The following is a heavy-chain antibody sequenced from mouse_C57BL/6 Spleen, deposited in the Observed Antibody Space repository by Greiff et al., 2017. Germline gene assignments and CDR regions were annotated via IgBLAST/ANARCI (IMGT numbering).Heavy chain of an antibody. CDR1: GYTFTNYW. V-gene: IGHV1-63*01. CDR2: IYPGGGYT. Sequence: QVQLQQSGAELVRPGTSVKMSCKASGYTFTNYWIGWAKQRPGHGLEWIGDIYPGGGYTNYNEKFKGKATLTADKSSSTAYMQFSSLTSEDSAIYYCARSLTTVVADCYAMDYWGQGTSVTVSS. CDR3: ARSLTTVVADCYAMDY. J-gene: IGHJ4*01. D-gene: IGHD1-1*01.